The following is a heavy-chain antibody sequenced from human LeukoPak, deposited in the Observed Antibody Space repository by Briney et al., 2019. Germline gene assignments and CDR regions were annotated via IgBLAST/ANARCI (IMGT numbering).Heavy chain of an antibody. Sequence: ASVKVSCKASGYTFTGYYMHWVRQAPGQGLEWMGWINPNIGGTNYAQKFQGRVTMTRDTSISTAYMELSRLRSDDTAVYFCARAAPAAGSHYLFDSWGQGTLVTVSS. J-gene: IGHJ4*02. CDR1: GYTFTGYY. V-gene: IGHV1-2*02. CDR3: ARAAPAAGSHYLFDS. CDR2: INPNIGGT. D-gene: IGHD6-13*01.